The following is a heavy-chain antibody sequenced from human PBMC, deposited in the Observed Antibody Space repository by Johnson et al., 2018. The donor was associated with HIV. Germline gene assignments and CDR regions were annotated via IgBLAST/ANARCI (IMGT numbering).Heavy chain of an antibody. CDR2: IYSGGST. CDR1: GFTVSSNY. V-gene: IGHV3-53*01. CDR3: ARDRAVPDAGYNDYAFDI. Sequence: VQLVESGGGLVKPGGSLRLSCAASGFTVSSNYMSWVRQAPGKGLEWVSVIYSGGSTYYADSVKGRFTHSRDNSKNTLYLQMNSLRAEDTAVYSWARDRAVPDAGYNDYAFDIWGQGTMVTVSS. D-gene: IGHD5-24*01. J-gene: IGHJ3*02.